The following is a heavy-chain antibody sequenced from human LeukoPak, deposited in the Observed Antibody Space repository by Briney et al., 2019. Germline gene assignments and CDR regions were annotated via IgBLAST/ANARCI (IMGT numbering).Heavy chain of an antibody. D-gene: IGHD3-22*01. J-gene: IGHJ3*02. CDR2: INHSGST. CDR3: ARRRITMIVVVIGLRGAFDI. CDR1: GVSFSGYY. Sequence: SETLSLTCAVYGVSFSGYYWSWIRQPPGKGLEWIGEINHSGSTNYNPSLKSRVTISVDTSKNQFSLKLSSVTAADTAVYYCARRRITMIVVVIGLRGAFDIWGQGTMVTVSS. V-gene: IGHV4-34*01.